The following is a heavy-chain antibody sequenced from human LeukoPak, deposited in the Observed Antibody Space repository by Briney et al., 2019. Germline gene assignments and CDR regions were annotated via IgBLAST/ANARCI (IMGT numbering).Heavy chain of an antibody. Sequence: GGSLRLSCAASGFTFTSYAMSWVRQAPGKGLEWVSVISGSGGTTYYADSVKGRFTISRDNSKNTLYLQMNSLRVEDTAVYYCANVGGTGWRFFDYWGQGTLVTVSS. V-gene: IGHV3-23*01. CDR3: ANVGGTGWRFFDY. D-gene: IGHD6-19*01. J-gene: IGHJ4*02. CDR1: GFTFTSYA. CDR2: ISGSGGTT.